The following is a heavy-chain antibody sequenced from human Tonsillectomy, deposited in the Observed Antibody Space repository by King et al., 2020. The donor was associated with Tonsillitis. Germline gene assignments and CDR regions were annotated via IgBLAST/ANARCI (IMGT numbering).Heavy chain of an antibody. CDR1: GGSISSSSYY. CDR2: IYYSGST. J-gene: IGHJ4*02. V-gene: IGHV4-39*01. Sequence: LQLQESGPGLVKPSETLSLTCTVSGGSISSSSYYWGWIRQPPGKGLEWIGSIYYSGSTYYNPSLKSRVTMSVDTSNNQFSLKLSSVTAADTAVYYCARGCRLGIYYFDYWGQGTLVTVSS. D-gene: IGHD3-22*01. CDR3: ARGCRLGIYYFDY.